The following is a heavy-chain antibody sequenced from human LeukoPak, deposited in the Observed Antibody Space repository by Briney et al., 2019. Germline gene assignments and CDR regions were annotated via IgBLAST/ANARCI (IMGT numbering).Heavy chain of an antibody. CDR1: GGSISSGSYY. Sequence: SETLSLTCTVSGGSISSGSYYWGWIRQPPGKGLEWIGSIYYSGSTYYNPSLKSRVTISVDTSKNQFSLKLSSVTAADTAVYYCVRDTGKIDGYFDSWGQGTPVTVSS. CDR2: IYYSGST. CDR3: VRDTGKIDGYFDS. D-gene: IGHD1-1*01. V-gene: IGHV4-39*07. J-gene: IGHJ4*02.